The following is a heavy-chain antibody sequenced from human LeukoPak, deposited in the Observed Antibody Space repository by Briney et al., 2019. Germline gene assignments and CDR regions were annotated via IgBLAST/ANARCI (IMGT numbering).Heavy chain of an antibody. CDR2: ISYIGST. CDR1: GVSISSYY. CDR3: VRGSMTADY. Sequence: SETLSLTCTVSGVSISSYYWSWIRQSPGRGLEWIGNISYIGSTSYNPSLMSRVTFSVDTSKNQFSLTLTSVTAADTGVFYCVRGSMTADYWGQGILVTVSS. V-gene: IGHV4-59*01. J-gene: IGHJ4*02.